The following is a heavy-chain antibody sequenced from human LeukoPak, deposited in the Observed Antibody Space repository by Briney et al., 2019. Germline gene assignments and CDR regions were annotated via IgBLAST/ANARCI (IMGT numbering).Heavy chain of an antibody. D-gene: IGHD1-26*01. V-gene: IGHV3-21*01. CDR2: ISSSSSYI. J-gene: IGHJ3*02. CDR3: ARGGIGGSYDAFDI. Sequence: GGSLRLSCAACGFTFSSYSMNWVRQAPGKGLEWVSSISSSSSYIYYADSVKGRSTISRDNAPNSLYLQMNSLRAEDTAVYYCARGGIGGSYDAFDIWGQGTMVTVSS. CDR1: GFTFSSYS.